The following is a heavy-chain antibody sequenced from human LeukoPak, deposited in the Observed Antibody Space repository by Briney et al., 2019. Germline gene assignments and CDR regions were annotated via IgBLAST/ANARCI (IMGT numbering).Heavy chain of an antibody. Sequence: EGSLRLSCAASGFTFSSYSMNWVRQAPGKGLEWVSSISSSSSYIYYADSVKGRFTISRDNAKNSLYLQMNSLRAEDTAVYYCARGREGYCSSTSCPEHYYYGMDVWGQGTTVTVSS. CDR2: ISSSSSYI. CDR3: ARGREGYCSSTSCPEHYYYGMDV. D-gene: IGHD2-2*01. CDR1: GFTFSSYS. J-gene: IGHJ6*02. V-gene: IGHV3-21*01.